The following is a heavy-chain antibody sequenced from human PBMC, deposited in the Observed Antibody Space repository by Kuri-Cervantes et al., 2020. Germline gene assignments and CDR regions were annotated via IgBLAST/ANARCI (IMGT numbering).Heavy chain of an antibody. J-gene: IGHJ4*02. V-gene: IGHV3-9*01. CDR2: ISWNSGSI. CDR3: VSGDFSDY. D-gene: IGHD3-10*01. Sequence: GGSLRLSCAASGFTFDDYAMHWVRQAPGKGLEWVSGISWNSGSIGYADSVKGRFTISRDNAKNSLYLQMDSLRAEDTAVYFCVSGDFSDYWGQGTLVTVSS. CDR1: GFTFDDYA.